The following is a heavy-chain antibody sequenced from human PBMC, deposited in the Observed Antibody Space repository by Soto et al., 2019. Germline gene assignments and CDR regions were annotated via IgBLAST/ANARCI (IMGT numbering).Heavy chain of an antibody. CDR2: INPSGGST. J-gene: IGHJ4*02. D-gene: IGHD3-22*01. CDR1: GYTFTSYA. CDR3: ARADYYDSSGFYYDC. Sequence: ASVTVSCKASGYTFTSYAMHWVRQAPGQGLEWMGRINPSGGSTNYLQKFQGRITMARDTSTSTVYMELSSLRSEDTAVYFCARADYYDSSGFYYDCWGQGTLVTVS. V-gene: IGHV1-46*01.